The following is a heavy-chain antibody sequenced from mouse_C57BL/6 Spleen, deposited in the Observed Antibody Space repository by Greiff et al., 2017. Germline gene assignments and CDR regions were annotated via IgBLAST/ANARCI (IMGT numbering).Heavy chain of an antibody. V-gene: IGHV7-3*01. CDR2: IRNKANGYTT. Sequence: EVKLVESGGGLVQPGGSLSLSCAASGFTFTDYYMSWVRQPPGKALGWLGFIRNKANGYTTEYSASVKGRFTISRDNSQSILYLQMNALRAEDSATYYCARVRLRRNAAMDYWGQGTSVTVSS. CDR3: ARVRLRRNAAMDY. J-gene: IGHJ4*01. CDR1: GFTFTDYY. D-gene: IGHD2-4*01.